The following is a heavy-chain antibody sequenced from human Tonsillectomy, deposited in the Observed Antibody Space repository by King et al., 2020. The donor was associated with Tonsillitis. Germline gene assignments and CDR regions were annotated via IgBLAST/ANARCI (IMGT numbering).Heavy chain of an antibody. CDR2: MSVSGGST. Sequence: VQLVESGGGLVQPGGSLRLSCAASGFTFSSYSMSWIRQAPGKGLEWVSAMSVSGGSTYYPDSVRGRFIISRENSKNTLYLQMNSLRAEDTAVYYCAKDGPYDFWSGYPFDYWGQGTLVTVSS. J-gene: IGHJ4*02. CDR3: AKDGPYDFWSGYPFDY. V-gene: IGHV3-23*04. D-gene: IGHD3-3*01. CDR1: GFTFSSYS.